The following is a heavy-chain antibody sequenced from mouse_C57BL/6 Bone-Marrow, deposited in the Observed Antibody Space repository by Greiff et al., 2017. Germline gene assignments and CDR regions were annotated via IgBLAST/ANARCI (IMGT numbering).Heavy chain of an antibody. Sequence: EVQRVESGGGLVKPGGSLKLSCAASGFTFSSYAMSWVRQTPEKRLEWVATISDGGSYTYYPENVKGRFTISGDNAKNNLYLQMSHLKSEDTAMYYCAREATVVAPCGQGTLVTVSA. CDR1: GFTFSSYA. D-gene: IGHD1-1*01. J-gene: IGHJ3*01. V-gene: IGHV5-4*01. CDR3: AREATVVAP. CDR2: ISDGGSYT.